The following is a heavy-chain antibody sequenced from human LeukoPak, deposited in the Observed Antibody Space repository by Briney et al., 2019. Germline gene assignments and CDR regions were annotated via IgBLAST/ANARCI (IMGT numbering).Heavy chain of an antibody. CDR3: AIHPYYDSSGYPYYFDY. CDR2: ISGSGGST. V-gene: IGHV3-23*01. J-gene: IGHJ4*02. D-gene: IGHD3-22*01. CDR1: GFTFSNYA. Sequence: GGSLRLSCAASGFTFSNYAMSWVRQAPGKGLEWVSAISGSGGSTYYADSVKGRFTISRDNSKNTLYLQMNSLRAEDAAVYYCAIHPYYDSSGYPYYFDYWGQGTLVTVSS.